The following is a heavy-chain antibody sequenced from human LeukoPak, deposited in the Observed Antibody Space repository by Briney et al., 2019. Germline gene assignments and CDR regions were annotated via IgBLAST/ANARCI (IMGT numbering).Heavy chain of an antibody. V-gene: IGHV3-7*01. CDR3: ARVGHIVVVTAIKFDY. J-gene: IGHJ4*02. D-gene: IGHD2-21*02. CDR1: GFTFSSYW. Sequence: GGSLRLSCAASGFTFSSYWMSWVRQAPGKGLKWVANIKQDGSEKYYVDSVKGRFTISRDNAKNSLYLQMNSLRAEDTAVYYCARVGHIVVVTAIKFDYWGQGTLVTVSS. CDR2: IKQDGSEK.